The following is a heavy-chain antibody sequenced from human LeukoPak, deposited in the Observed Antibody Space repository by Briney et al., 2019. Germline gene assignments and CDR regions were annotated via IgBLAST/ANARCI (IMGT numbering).Heavy chain of an antibody. D-gene: IGHD2-15*01. CDR3: ARDEVVVAAAAGAFDI. Sequence: SETLSLTCTVSGGSISSYYWSWIRQPAGKGLEWIGRIYTSGSTNYNPSLKSRVTMLVDTSKNQFSLKLSSVTAADTAVYYCARDEVVVAAAAGAFDIWGQGTMVTVSS. V-gene: IGHV4-4*07. CDR1: GGSISSYY. CDR2: IYTSGST. J-gene: IGHJ3*02.